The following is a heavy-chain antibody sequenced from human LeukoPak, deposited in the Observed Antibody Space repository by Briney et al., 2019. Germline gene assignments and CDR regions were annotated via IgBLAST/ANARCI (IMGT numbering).Heavy chain of an antibody. Sequence: SETLSLTCAVYGGSFSGYYWSWIRQPPGKGLEWIGEINHSGSTNYNPSLKSRVTISVDTSKNQFSLKLSSVTAADTAVYYCARGASINYGSGSYEFDYWGQGTLVTVSS. V-gene: IGHV4-34*01. J-gene: IGHJ4*02. CDR1: GGSFSGYY. D-gene: IGHD3-10*01. CDR2: INHSGST. CDR3: ARGASINYGSGSYEFDY.